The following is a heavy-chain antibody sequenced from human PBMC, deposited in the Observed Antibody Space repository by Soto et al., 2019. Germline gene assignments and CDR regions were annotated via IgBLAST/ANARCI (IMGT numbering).Heavy chain of an antibody. CDR3: ARSQTTVTSYDY. J-gene: IGHJ4*02. D-gene: IGHD4-17*01. CDR2: IYHSGST. CDR1: GVSISRHDW. Sequence: ASETLSLTCAVSGVSISRHDWWTWVRQPPGKGLEWIGYIYHSGSTYYNPSLKSRVTISVDRSKNQFSLKLSSVTAADTAVYYCARSQTTVTSYDYWGQGTLVTVSS. V-gene: IGHV4-4*02.